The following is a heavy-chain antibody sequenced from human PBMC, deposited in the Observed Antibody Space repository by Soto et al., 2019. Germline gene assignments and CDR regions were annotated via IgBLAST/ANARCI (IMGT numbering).Heavy chain of an antibody. J-gene: IGHJ5*02. CDR3: AKNYGGNSWFDP. Sequence: AASVRVSCKASVGTFSSYAISWVRQAPGQGLEWMGGIIPIFGTANYAQKFQGRVTITADESTSTAYMELSSLRSEDTAVYYCAKNYGGNSWFDPWGQGTLVTVS. D-gene: IGHD4-17*01. CDR2: IIPIFGTA. V-gene: IGHV1-69*13. CDR1: VGTFSSYA.